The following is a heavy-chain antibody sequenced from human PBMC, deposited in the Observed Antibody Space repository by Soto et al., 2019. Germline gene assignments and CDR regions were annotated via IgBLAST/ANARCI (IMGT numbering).Heavy chain of an antibody. V-gene: IGHV3-11*03. Sequence: GGSLRLSCAASGFTFSDYYMSWIRQAPGKGLEWVSYISSSSSYTNYADSVKGRFTISRDNAKNSLYLQMNSLRAEDTAVYYCAITMVRGVIQFDYWGQGTLVTVSS. CDR3: AITMVRGVIQFDY. CDR2: ISSSSSYT. D-gene: IGHD3-10*01. CDR1: GFTFSDYY. J-gene: IGHJ4*02.